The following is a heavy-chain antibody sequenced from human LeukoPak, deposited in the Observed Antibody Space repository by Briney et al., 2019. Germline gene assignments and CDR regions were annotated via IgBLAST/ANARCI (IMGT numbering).Heavy chain of an antibody. D-gene: IGHD3-3*01. CDR1: GGPFSGYY. V-gene: IGHV4-34*01. Sequence: SETVSLTCAVYGGPFSGYYWSWIRQPPGKGLEWIGEINHSGSTNYNPSLKSRVTISVDTSKNQFSLKLSSVTAADTAVYYCARAKFDFWSGFGWFDPWGQATMAT. J-gene: IGHJ5*02. CDR2: INHSGST. CDR3: ARAKFDFWSGFGWFDP.